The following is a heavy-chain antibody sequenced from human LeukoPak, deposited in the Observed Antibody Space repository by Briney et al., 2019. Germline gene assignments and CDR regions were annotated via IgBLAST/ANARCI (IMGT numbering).Heavy chain of an antibody. Sequence: PSETLSLTCAVYGGSFSGYYWSWIRQPPGKGLEWIGEINHSGSTNYNPSLKSRVTISVDTSKNQFSLKLSSVTAADTAVYYCARGLVTDIVATIVGGFDPWGQGTLVTVSS. CDR1: GGSFSGYY. V-gene: IGHV4-34*01. CDR3: ARGLVTDIVATIVGGFDP. J-gene: IGHJ5*02. D-gene: IGHD5-12*01. CDR2: INHSGST.